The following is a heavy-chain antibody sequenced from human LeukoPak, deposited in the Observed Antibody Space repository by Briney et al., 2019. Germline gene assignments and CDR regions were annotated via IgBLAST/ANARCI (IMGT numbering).Heavy chain of an antibody. CDR1: GYTFSHYA. V-gene: IGHV1-3*01. D-gene: IGHD6-19*01. Sequence: GASVKVSCKASGYTFSHYAMHGVRQAPGQRLEWMGWINAGNGDTKYSQKFQGRVTITWDTSATTVHMELSSLRSEDTAVYYCARNLVGKTDFDYWGQGTLVTVSS. J-gene: IGHJ4*02. CDR2: INAGNGDT. CDR3: ARNLVGKTDFDY.